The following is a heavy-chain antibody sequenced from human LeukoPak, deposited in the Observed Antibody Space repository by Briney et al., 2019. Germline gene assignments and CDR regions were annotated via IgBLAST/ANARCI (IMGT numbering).Heavy chain of an antibody. CDR3: ARGSETYYYDSSGYPPPFDY. Sequence: PSETLSLTCTVSGGSISSGGYYWSWIRQHPGKGLEWIGYIYYSGSTYYNPSLKSRVTISVDTSKNQFSLKLSSVTAADTAVYYCARGSETYYYDSSGYPPPFDYWGQETLVTVSS. CDR2: IYYSGST. V-gene: IGHV4-31*03. D-gene: IGHD3-22*01. J-gene: IGHJ4*02. CDR1: GGSISSGGYY.